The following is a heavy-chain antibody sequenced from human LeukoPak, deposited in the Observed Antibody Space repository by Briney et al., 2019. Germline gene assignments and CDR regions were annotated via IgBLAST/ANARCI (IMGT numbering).Heavy chain of an antibody. CDR1: GGTFSSYA. Sequence: ASVKVSCTASGGTFSSYAISWVRQAPGQGLEWMGGIIPIFGTANYAQKFQGRVTITADESTSTAYMELSSLRSEDTAVYYCATRNSLRYCSSTSCVDYWGQGTLVTVSS. J-gene: IGHJ4*02. CDR2: IIPIFGTA. V-gene: IGHV1-69*01. CDR3: ATRNSLRYCSSTSCVDY. D-gene: IGHD2-2*01.